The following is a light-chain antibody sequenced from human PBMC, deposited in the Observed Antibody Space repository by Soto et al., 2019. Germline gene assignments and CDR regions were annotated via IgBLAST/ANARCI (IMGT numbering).Light chain of an antibody. CDR3: QQFAASPRT. Sequence: IVLAQSPGTLSLSPGERATLFCTASQSIATSQLAWYRQKPGQAPRLLIGASTRATGIPDRFSDSGSGTDFTLTISRLETEDFAVYYCQQFAASPRTFGKGTKVDIK. J-gene: IGKJ1*01. CDR2: GAS. CDR1: QSIATSQ. V-gene: IGKV3-20*01.